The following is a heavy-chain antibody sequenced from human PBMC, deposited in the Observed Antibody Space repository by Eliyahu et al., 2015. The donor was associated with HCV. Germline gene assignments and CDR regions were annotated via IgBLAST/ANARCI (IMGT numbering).Heavy chain of an antibody. D-gene: IGHD3-16*01. Sequence: QVTLKESGPTLVKPTETLTLTCTFSGFSLSSSDVGVNVGWIRQPPGKALEWLAFIYWNDVKRYNSVLRGRATVTKDTAKNQVFLSLSNVDPLDAGTYYCAHRWSYYDGRTSGFDFWGHGSLVSVSS. V-gene: IGHV2-5*01. CDR2: IYWNDVK. CDR1: GFSLSSSDVGVN. J-gene: IGHJ4*01. CDR3: AHRWSYYDGRTSGFDF.